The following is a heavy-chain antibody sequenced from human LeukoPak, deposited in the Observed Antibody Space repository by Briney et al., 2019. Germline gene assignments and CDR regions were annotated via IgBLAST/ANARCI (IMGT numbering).Heavy chain of an antibody. D-gene: IGHD2-21*01. J-gene: IGHJ6*03. CDR1: GFTFSSYS. V-gene: IGHV3-48*04. CDR3: ATLNRLFYYMDV. CDR2: ISSSSSTI. Sequence: GGSLRLSCAASGFTFSSYSMNWVRQAPGKGLEWVSYISSSSSTIYYADSAKGRFTISRDNAKNSLYLQMNSLRAEDTAVYYCATLNRLFYYMDVWGKGTTVTVSS.